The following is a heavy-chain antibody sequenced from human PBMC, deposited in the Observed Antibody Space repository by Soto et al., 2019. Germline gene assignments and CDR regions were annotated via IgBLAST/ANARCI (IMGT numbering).Heavy chain of an antibody. CDR1: GYLLTAKY. V-gene: IGHV1-2*02. Sequence: ASVKVSCKASGYLLTAKYLHWVRQAPGQGLEWMGWINPSSGGTKEAQKFRGRVTMTRDTSISAAYMELSRLTSDDPAVYYCAKGGSSWTEWFDPWGQGTLVTVS. CDR3: AKGGSSWTEWFDP. CDR2: INPSSGGT. J-gene: IGHJ5*02. D-gene: IGHD6-13*01.